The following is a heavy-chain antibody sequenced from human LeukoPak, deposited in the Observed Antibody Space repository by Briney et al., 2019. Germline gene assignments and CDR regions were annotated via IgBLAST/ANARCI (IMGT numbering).Heavy chain of an antibody. J-gene: IGHJ4*02. CDR3: ARVGTYYDSSGYYGYFDH. CDR1: GGSISSYY. V-gene: IGHV4-4*07. CDR2: IYTSGST. D-gene: IGHD3-22*01. Sequence: SETLSLTCTVSGGSISSYYWSWIRQPAGKGLEWIGRIYTSGSTNYNPSLKSRVTISVDKSKNQFSLKLSSVTAADTAVYYCARVGTYYDSSGYYGYFDHWGQGTLVTVSS.